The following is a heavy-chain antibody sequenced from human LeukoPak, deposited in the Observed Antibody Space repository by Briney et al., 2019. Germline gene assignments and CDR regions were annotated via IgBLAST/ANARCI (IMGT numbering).Heavy chain of an antibody. CDR3: ARVSKGGSLRKLFGLDV. Sequence: GESLKISCKASGYIFTKFWIGWVRQMPGKGLGWMGIIYPGDSDIRYSPSFQGQVTISVDKSIATVYLRWSSLKASDTAMYYCARVSKGGSLRKLFGLDVWGQGTTVTVSS. CDR2: IYPGDSDI. CDR1: GYIFTKFW. V-gene: IGHV5-51*01. D-gene: IGHD5/OR15-5a*01. J-gene: IGHJ6*02.